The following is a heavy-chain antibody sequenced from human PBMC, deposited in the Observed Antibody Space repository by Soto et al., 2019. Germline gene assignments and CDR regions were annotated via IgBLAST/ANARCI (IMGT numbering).Heavy chain of an antibody. D-gene: IGHD6-19*01. Sequence: GGSLRLSCAASGFTFSSYWMSWVRQAPGKGLEWVANIKQDGSEKYYVDSVKGRFTISRDNAKNSLYLQMNSLRAEDTAVYYCARDRYSSGNYYSYYGRDVWGQGTTITVSS. CDR3: ARDRYSSGNYYSYYGRDV. J-gene: IGHJ6*02. CDR2: IKQDGSEK. V-gene: IGHV3-7*05. CDR1: GFTFSSYW.